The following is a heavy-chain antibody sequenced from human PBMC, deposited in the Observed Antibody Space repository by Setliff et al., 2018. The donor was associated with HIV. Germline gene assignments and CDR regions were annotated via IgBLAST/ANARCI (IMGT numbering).Heavy chain of an antibody. CDR2: VYSTGST. D-gene: IGHD3-9*01. J-gene: IGHJ3*02. CDR1: GDSINNYY. V-gene: IGHV4-59*01. CDR3: AGVATGPESFDI. Sequence: PSETLSLTCTVSGDSINNYYWSWIRQPPGKGLEWIGYVYSTGSTNSKSSLKSRVTISVDTSKNQFSLKLSSVTAADTAVYYCAGVATGPESFDIWGQGTMVTVSS.